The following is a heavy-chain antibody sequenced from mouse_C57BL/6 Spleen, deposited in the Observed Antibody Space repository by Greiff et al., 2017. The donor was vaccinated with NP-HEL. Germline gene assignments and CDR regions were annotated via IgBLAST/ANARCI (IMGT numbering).Heavy chain of an antibody. D-gene: IGHD2-1*01. CDR1: GYSFTSGYF. CDR2: ISYDGST. Sequence: VQLKESGPGLVKPSQSLSLSCSVTGYSFTSGYFWYWIRQFPGNQLEWMGYISYDGSTNYNPSLKNRFSITRDTSKNQFYLKLNSVTTEDTATYYCAREGNYGALDYWGQGTSVTVSS. J-gene: IGHJ4*01. V-gene: IGHV3-6*01. CDR3: AREGNYGALDY.